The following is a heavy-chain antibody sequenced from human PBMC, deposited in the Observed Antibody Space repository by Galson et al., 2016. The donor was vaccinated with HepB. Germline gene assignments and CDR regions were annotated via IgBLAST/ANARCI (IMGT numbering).Heavy chain of an antibody. CDR2: FWNDGSVK. Sequence: SLRLSCAASGFTFSGYGMHWVRQAPGKGLAWVAGFWNDGSVKYYADSVKGRFTISRDNSKNTLHLQRDTLRGEDTAVYYCAREGVGIAVAATAFDYWGQGTLVTVSS. J-gene: IGHJ4*02. D-gene: IGHD6-19*01. V-gene: IGHV3-33*01. CDR3: AREGVGIAVAATAFDY. CDR1: GFTFSGYG.